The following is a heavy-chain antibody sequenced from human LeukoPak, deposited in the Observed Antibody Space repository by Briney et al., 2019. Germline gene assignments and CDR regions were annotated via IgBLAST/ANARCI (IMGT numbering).Heavy chain of an antibody. CDR2: IYYSGST. V-gene: IGHV4-39*07. D-gene: IGHD4-11*01. J-gene: IGHJ4*02. CDR3: ARHLPWTVAKIFDY. Sequence: SETLSLTCTVSGGSISSSSYYWGWIRQPPGKGLEWIGSIYYSGSTNYSPSFKSRVTMSVDTSKNQFSLKLSSVTAADTAVYYCARHLPWTVAKIFDYWGQGTLVTVSS. CDR1: GGSISSSSYY.